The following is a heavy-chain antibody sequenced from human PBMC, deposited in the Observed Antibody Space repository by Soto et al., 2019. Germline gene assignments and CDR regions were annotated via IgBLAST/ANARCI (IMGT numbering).Heavy chain of an antibody. CDR3: ASVSLLAPVTGPEIFDF. J-gene: IGHJ3*01. CDR2: VNPNSGDT. Sequence: QVQLVQSGAEVKKPGASVKVSCKASGYSFTSYDMNWVRQAPGQGLEWMGWVNPNSGDTYYAQKFQDRVTMTTDNYTRTAYMELSSLRSEDTAVYYCASVSLLAPVTGPEIFDFWGQETMVSVSS. CDR1: GYSFTSYD. V-gene: IGHV1-8*01. D-gene: IGHD2-21*02.